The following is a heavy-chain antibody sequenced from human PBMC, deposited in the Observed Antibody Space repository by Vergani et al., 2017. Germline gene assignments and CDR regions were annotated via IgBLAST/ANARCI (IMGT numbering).Heavy chain of an antibody. CDR3: ATNIVATSYYYYYMDV. CDR1: GGSISSSSYY. V-gene: IGHV4-39*07. Sequence: QLQLQESGPGLVKPSETLSLTCTVSGGSISSSSYYWGWIRQPPGKGLEWIGSIYYSGSTNYNPSLKSRVTISVDTSKNQFSLKLSSVTAADTAVYYCATNIVATSYYYYYMDVWGKGTTVTVSS. D-gene: IGHD5-12*01. J-gene: IGHJ6*03. CDR2: IYYSGST.